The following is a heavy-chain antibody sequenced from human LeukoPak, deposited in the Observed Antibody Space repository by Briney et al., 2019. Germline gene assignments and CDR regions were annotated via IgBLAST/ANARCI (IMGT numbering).Heavy chain of an antibody. CDR2: LYTSGST. J-gene: IGHJ4*02. D-gene: IGHD3-9*01. CDR3: ARDRETNLRYFDGSLDY. Sequence: SETLSLTCTVSGGSISSYYWSWIRQPPGKGLEWIGCLYTSGSTNYNPSLKSRVTMSVDTTKNQFSLKLSSVTAADTAVYYCARDRETNLRYFDGSLDYWGQGTLVTVSS. V-gene: IGHV4-4*07. CDR1: GGSISSYY.